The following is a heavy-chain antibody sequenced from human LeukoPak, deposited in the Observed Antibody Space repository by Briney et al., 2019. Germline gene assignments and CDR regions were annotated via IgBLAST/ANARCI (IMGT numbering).Heavy chain of an antibody. J-gene: IGHJ4*02. CDR3: SRSPGYYDFWSGYFDY. Sequence: GGSLRLSCAASGFTLSNYAIHWVRQAPGKGLEWVAVISSDGSNKYYADSVKCLFTISRDSSKNTLYLQVNSLRAEDTSLYYCSRSPGYYDFWSGYFDYWGQGTLVTVSS. CDR2: ISSDGSNK. D-gene: IGHD3-3*01. V-gene: IGHV3-30-3*01. CDR1: GFTLSNYA.